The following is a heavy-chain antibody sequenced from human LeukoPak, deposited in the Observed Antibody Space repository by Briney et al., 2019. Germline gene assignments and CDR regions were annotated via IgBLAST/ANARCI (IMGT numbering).Heavy chain of an antibody. Sequence: PSETLSLTCAVYSGFFNGYYWRWLRQPPGKGLEWIGEINHSGSTNYNPSLKSRVTISVDTSKNQFSRKLCFVTAADTAVYLCVTGSTRMGDIVVVPACSFVYCGQGTLVTVSS. CDR3: VTGSTRMGDIVVVPACSFVY. CDR1: SGFFNGYY. D-gene: IGHD2-2*01. V-gene: IGHV4-34*01. CDR2: INHSGST. J-gene: IGHJ4*02.